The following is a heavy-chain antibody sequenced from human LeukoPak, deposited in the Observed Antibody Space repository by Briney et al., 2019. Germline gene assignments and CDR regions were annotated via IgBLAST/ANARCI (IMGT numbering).Heavy chain of an antibody. CDR1: GGTFSSYA. CDR2: IIPIFGTA. Sequence: GASVKVSCKASGGTFSSYAFCWVRQAPGHGLEWMGGIIPIFGTANYAQEFQGRVTITADESTSTAYMELSSLRSEDTAVYYCVRDGREWELPHYYCYMDVWGKGTTVTVSS. CDR3: VRDGREWELPHYYCYMDV. D-gene: IGHD1-26*01. V-gene: IGHV1-69*13. J-gene: IGHJ6*03.